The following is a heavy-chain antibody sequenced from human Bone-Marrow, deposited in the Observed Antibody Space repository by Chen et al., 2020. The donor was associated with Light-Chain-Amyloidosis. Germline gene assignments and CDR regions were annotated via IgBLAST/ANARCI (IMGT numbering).Heavy chain of an antibody. CDR1: GFTFSNYA. Sequence: EMQLVESGGALVQPGGSLRLSCAASGFTFSNYAMTWVRQAPGKGLEWVSVARGGDGPTYYADSVRGRFTIYRDNSKNTLYLQMNSLRAEDTAVYYCAKDRCTSISCSDFDYWGQGTLVTVSS. CDR2: ARGGDGPT. D-gene: IGHD2-2*01. J-gene: IGHJ4*02. CDR3: AKDRCTSISCSDFDY. V-gene: IGHV3-23*04.